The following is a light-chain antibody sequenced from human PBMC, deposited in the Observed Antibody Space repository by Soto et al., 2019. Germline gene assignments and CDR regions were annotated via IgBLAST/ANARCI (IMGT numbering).Light chain of an antibody. CDR2: WAS. Sequence: DIVMTQSPGSLAVSLGERATINCTSSRSVLHSSNNKNYLAWNQQKPGQPPKLLIYWASTRESGVPDRFSGSWSGTDFTLTISGLQAEDVAVYYCQQYFTTPWTFGQGTKVEIK. CDR1: RSVLHSSNNKNY. J-gene: IGKJ1*01. CDR3: QQYFTTPWT. V-gene: IGKV4-1*01.